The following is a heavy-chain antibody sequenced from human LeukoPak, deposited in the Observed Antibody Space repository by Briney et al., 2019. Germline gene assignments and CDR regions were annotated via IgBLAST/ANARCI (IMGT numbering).Heavy chain of an antibody. CDR2: INPSGGGT. CDR3: ARRGSSGWYFDY. J-gene: IGHJ4*02. Sequence: AGVKVTCKASGYIFTSYYMHWVRQPPGQGLEWMGIINPSGGGTRYAQKFHGRVTITTNTTTSTIYMELSSLRTDGTAVYYCARRGSSGWYFDYWGQGTLVTVSS. D-gene: IGHD6-19*01. CDR1: GYIFTSYY. V-gene: IGHV1-46*01.